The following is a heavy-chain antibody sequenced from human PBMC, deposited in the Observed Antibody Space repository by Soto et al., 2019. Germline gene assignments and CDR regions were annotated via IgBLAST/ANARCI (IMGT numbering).Heavy chain of an antibody. CDR3: ARARVYATGPLDF. CDR2: ISSSSDYI. CDR1: GFTFTSYT. D-gene: IGHD6-13*01. V-gene: IGHV3-21*06. J-gene: IGHJ4*02. Sequence: GGSLRLSCAASGFTFTSYTMNWVRQAPGKWLEWVSSISSSSDYIYYADSMKGRVTISRDNAKNSLFLDMNSLTGEDTAVYYCARARVYATGPLDFWGQGXLVTVYS.